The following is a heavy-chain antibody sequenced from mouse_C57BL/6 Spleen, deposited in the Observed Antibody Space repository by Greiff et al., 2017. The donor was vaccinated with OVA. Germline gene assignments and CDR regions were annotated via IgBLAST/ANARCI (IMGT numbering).Heavy chain of an antibody. V-gene: IGHV1-50*01. CDR3: AREEGQLRSYFDY. J-gene: IGHJ2*01. CDR2: IDPSDSYT. CDR1: GYTFTSYW. D-gene: IGHD3-2*02. Sequence: QVQLQQPGAELVKPGASVKLSCKASGYTFTSYWMQWVKQRPGQGLEWIGEIDPSDSYTNYNQKFKGKATLTVDTSSSTAYMQLSSLTSEDSAVDYCAREEGQLRSYFDYWGQGTTLTVSS.